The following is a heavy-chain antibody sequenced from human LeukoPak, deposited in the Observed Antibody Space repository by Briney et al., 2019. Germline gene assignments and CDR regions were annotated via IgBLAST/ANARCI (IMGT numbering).Heavy chain of an antibody. V-gene: IGHV3-23*01. Sequence: GGSLRLSCAASGFTFSGYAMSWVRQAPGKGLEWVSAISGSGGSTYYADSVKGRFTISRDNAKNSLYLQMNSLRAEDTAVYYCARRGRAVGALIDYWGQGTLVTVSS. CDR2: ISGSGGST. J-gene: IGHJ4*02. CDR3: ARRGRAVGALIDY. CDR1: GFTFSGYA. D-gene: IGHD1-26*01.